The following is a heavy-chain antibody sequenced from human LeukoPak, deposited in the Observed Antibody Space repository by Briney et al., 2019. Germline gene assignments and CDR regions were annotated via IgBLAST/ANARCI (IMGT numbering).Heavy chain of an antibody. J-gene: IGHJ4*02. Sequence: GESLKISCKGSGYDFSRYWIGWVRQMPGKGLEWMAIIYPYDSDTRYSPSFQGQVVVSADKSISTAYLQWSSLKASDTAMYYCARTSSNSFDYWGQGTLVTVSS. CDR3: ARTSSNSFDY. V-gene: IGHV5-51*01. D-gene: IGHD3-3*02. CDR2: IYPYDSDT. CDR1: GYDFSRYW.